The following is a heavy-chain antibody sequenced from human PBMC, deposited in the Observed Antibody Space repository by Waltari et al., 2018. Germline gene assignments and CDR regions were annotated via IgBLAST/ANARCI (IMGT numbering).Heavy chain of an antibody. J-gene: IGHJ3*02. D-gene: IGHD1-26*01. Sequence: QVQLQESGPGLVKPSETLSLTCTVSGGSISSYYWSWIRQPPGKGLEWIGYIYYSGSTNYNPSLKSRVTISVDTSKNQFSLKLSSVTAADTAVYYCARGSGGATRGDACDIWGQGTMVTVSS. CDR2: IYYSGST. CDR1: GGSISSYY. V-gene: IGHV4-59*01. CDR3: ARGSGGATRGDACDI.